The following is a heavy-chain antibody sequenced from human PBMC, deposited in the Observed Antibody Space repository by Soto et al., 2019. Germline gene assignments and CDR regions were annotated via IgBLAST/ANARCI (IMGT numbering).Heavy chain of an antibody. D-gene: IGHD6-19*01. CDR2: LSHDGSYK. J-gene: IGHJ4*02. CDR1: GFTFSRYG. Sequence: QVQLVESGGGVVQPGRSLRLSCAASGFTFSRYGMHWVRQTPGKGLEWLAALSHDGSYKYYADGVKGRFTISKDNSKNTLYLEMISLSTEDTAMYYCAKAPNRKGWELDYWGQGTLVTVSS. V-gene: IGHV3-30*18. CDR3: AKAPNRKGWELDY.